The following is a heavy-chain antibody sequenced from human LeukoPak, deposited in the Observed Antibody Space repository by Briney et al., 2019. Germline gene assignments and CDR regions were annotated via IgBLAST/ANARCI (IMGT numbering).Heavy chain of an antibody. CDR2: IYHSGST. Sequence: SQTLSLTCTVSGGSISSGGYSWSRIRQPPGKGLEWIGYIYHSGSTYYNPSLKSRVTISVDRSKNQFSLKLSSVTAADTAVYYCARDPYGGRGYFDYWGQGTLVTVSS. CDR1: GGSISSGGYS. CDR3: ARDPYGGRGYFDY. D-gene: IGHD4-23*01. J-gene: IGHJ4*02. V-gene: IGHV4-30-2*01.